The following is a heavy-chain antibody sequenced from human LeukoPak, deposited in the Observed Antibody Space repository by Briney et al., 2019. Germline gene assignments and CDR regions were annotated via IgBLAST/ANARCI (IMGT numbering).Heavy chain of an antibody. CDR2: ISGSGGST. D-gene: IGHD1-26*01. Sequence: GGSPRLSCAASGFTFSSYAMSWVRQAPGKGLEWVSAISGSGGSTYYADSVKGRFTISRDNSKNTLHLQMNSLRAEDTAVYYCAKDVVEWELDYWGQGTLVTVSS. CDR3: AKDVVEWELDY. CDR1: GFTFSSYA. J-gene: IGHJ4*02. V-gene: IGHV3-23*01.